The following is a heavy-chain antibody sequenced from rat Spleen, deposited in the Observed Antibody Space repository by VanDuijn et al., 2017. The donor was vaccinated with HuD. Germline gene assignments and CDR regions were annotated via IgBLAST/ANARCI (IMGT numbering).Heavy chain of an antibody. Sequence: QVQLKESGPGLVQPSQTLSLTCTVSGFSLTSYNVHWVRQPTGKGLEWMGVIWTGGSTDYNSALKSRLSISRDTSKSQVFLKMNSLQTEDIATYYCARDNGGPYPYYVMDAWGQGASVTVSS. CDR2: IWTGGST. CDR1: GFSLTSYN. V-gene: IGHV2-30*01. CDR3: ARDNGGPYPYYVMDA. D-gene: IGHD1-11*01. J-gene: IGHJ4*01.